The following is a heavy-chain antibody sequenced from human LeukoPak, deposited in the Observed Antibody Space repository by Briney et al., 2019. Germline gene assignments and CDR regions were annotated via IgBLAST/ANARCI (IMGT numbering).Heavy chain of an antibody. CDR3: ARGRTGAAALDF. CDR1: GGSFSGHY. CDR2: STHSGST. V-gene: IGHV4-34*01. J-gene: IGHJ4*02. Sequence: SETLSLTCAVYGGSFSGHYWTWIRQPPGKGLEWMGESTHSGSTNYNPSLKSRVTISVDTSKSQFSLKLISVTAADTAVYHCARGRTGAAALDFWGPGTLVTVSS. D-gene: IGHD2-2*01.